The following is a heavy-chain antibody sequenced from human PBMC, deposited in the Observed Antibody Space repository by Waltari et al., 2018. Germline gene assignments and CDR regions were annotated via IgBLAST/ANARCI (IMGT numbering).Heavy chain of an antibody. CDR1: GLKFDTHC. V-gene: IGHV3-9*03. Sequence: DVQLVESGRRWVQPGMSLRLRGVVSGLKFDTHCMHWGRHAPGKGLEWVSRSNRASGAIGDADSGRGRVNISRDKAKNSRELQMTSLRHEDMAFYYGARSGAYAYDALDIWGQGTLVTVSA. J-gene: IGHJ3*02. D-gene: IGHD2-15*01. CDR2: SNRASGAI. CDR3: ARSGAYAYDALDI.